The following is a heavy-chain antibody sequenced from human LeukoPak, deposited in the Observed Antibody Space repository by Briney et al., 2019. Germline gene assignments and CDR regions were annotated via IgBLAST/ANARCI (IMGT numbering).Heavy chain of an antibody. CDR1: GGSISSYY. CDR2: IYYSGST. Sequence: SETLSLTCTVSGGSISSYYWSWIRQPPGKGLEWIGYIYYSGSTNYNPSLKSRVTISIDTSKNQFSLILSSVTAADTAVYYCARRSSGSYHSPLGYWGQGILVTVSS. D-gene: IGHD1-26*01. V-gene: IGHV4-59*08. J-gene: IGHJ4*02. CDR3: ARRSSGSYHSPLGY.